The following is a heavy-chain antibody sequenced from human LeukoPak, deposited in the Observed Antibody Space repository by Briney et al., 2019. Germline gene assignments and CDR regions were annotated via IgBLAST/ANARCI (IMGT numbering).Heavy chain of an antibody. CDR1: GFTFSRYW. Sequence: PGGSLRLSRAASGFTFSRYWMSWVRQAPGKGPEWVANIKQDGSEKYYVDSVKGRFTISRDNAKNSLSLQMNSLRAEDTAVYYCARYVDQTYYYYYMDVWGKGTTVTVSS. J-gene: IGHJ6*03. CDR3: ARYVDQTYYYYYMDV. D-gene: IGHD2-2*01. V-gene: IGHV3-7*01. CDR2: IKQDGSEK.